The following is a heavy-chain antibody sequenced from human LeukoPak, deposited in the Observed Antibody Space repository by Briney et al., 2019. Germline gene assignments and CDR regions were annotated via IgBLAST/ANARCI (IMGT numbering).Heavy chain of an antibody. Sequence: SETLSLTCTVSGGSISSSYYWGWIRQPPGKWLEWIGSIYYSGSTYYNPSLKSRVTISVDTSKNQFSLKLSSVTDADTAVYYCASYCGGDCYLSWGQGTMVTVSS. CDR1: GGSISSSYY. V-gene: IGHV4-39*01. CDR2: IYYSGST. D-gene: IGHD2-21*02. J-gene: IGHJ3*01. CDR3: ASYCGGDCYLS.